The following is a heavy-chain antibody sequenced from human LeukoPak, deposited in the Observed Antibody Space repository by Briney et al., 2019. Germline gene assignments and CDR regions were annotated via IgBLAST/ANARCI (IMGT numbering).Heavy chain of an antibody. CDR2: IKLDGSEK. CDR3: ARDQYDTWSRRGNFDS. Sequence: GGSLRLSCVASGFTFGKYWMSWVRQAPGQGLEWVANIKLDGSEKNYVDSVKGRFTISRDNTKNSLYLQMNSLRVEDTAVFYCARDQYDTWSRRGNFDSWGQGTLVIVSS. J-gene: IGHJ4*02. D-gene: IGHD3-3*01. V-gene: IGHV3-7*03. CDR1: GFTFGKYW.